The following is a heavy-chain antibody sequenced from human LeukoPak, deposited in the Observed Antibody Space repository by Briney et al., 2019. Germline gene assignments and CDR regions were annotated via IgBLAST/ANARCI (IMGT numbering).Heavy chain of an antibody. CDR1: GFTFSDYY. Sequence: GGSLRLSCAASGFTFSDYYMSWIRQAPGKGLEWVSYISSSGSTIYYADSMKGRFTISRDNAKNSLYLQMNSLRAEDTAVYYCAREANDYGDFYFAYWGQGTLVTVSS. D-gene: IGHD4-17*01. J-gene: IGHJ4*02. CDR2: ISSSGSTI. CDR3: AREANDYGDFYFAY. V-gene: IGHV3-11*01.